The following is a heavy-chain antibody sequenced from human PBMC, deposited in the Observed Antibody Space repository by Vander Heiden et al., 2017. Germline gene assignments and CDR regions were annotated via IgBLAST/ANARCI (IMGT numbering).Heavy chain of an antibody. Sequence: EVQLVESGGGLVQPGGSLRLSCAASGFTFSSYWVSWVRQAPGKGLEWVANIKQDGSEKYYVDSVKGRFTISRDNAKNSLYLQMNSLRAEDTAVYYCARVLRDYGDYGVHDAFDIWGQGTMVTVSS. J-gene: IGHJ3*02. V-gene: IGHV3-7*01. D-gene: IGHD4-17*01. CDR1: GFTFSSYW. CDR3: ARVLRDYGDYGVHDAFDI. CDR2: IKQDGSEK.